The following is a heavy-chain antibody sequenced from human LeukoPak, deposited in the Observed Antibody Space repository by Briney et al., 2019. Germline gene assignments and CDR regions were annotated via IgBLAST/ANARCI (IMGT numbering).Heavy chain of an antibody. Sequence: GGSLRLSCAASGFTFSSNGMDWVRKAPGKGLEWVAVITYDGSNKYYADSSKARFTISTTNSKDTLYLQMNRLRAEDTAVYYCAKDRFVVVPADDWFDPWGQGTLVTVSS. CDR3: AKDRFVVVPADDWFDP. CDR1: GFTFSSNG. V-gene: IGHV3-30*18. D-gene: IGHD2-2*01. CDR2: ITYDGSNK. J-gene: IGHJ5*02.